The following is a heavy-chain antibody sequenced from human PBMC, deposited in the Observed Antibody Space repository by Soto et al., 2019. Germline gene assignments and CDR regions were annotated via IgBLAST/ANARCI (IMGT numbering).Heavy chain of an antibody. CDR3: AKDRPASTTYQLFALDI. J-gene: IGHJ3*02. CDR2: ISGSGGST. V-gene: IGHV3-23*01. CDR1: GFTFSSYA. Sequence: EVQLLESGGGLVQPGGSLRLSCAASGFTFSSYAMSWVRQAPGKGLEWVSAISGSGGSTYYADSVKGRFTISRDNSKNTLYLQMNSLRAEDTAVYYCAKDRPASTTYQLFALDIWGQGTMVTVSS. D-gene: IGHD2-2*01.